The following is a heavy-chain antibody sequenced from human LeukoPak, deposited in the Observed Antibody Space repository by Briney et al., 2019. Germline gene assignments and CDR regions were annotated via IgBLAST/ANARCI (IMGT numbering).Heavy chain of an antibody. CDR1: GFTFSSYW. V-gene: IGHV3-7*01. CDR2: IKQDGSEK. J-gene: IGHJ4*02. D-gene: IGHD7-27*01. Sequence: GGSLRLSCAASGFTFSSYWMHWVRQAPGKGLEWVANIKQDGSEKYYVDSVKGRFTISRDNAKNSLYLHMNSLRVEDTAVYYCTVGNWGLDYWGQGTLVTVSS. CDR3: TVGNWGLDY.